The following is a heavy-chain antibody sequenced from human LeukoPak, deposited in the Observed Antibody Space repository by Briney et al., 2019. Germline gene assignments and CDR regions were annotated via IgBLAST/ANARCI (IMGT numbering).Heavy chain of an antibody. D-gene: IGHD2-2*01. CDR1: GFTFSSYA. CDR2: ISYDGSNK. J-gene: IGHJ4*02. CDR3: ARDPVRYCSSTSCYAFDY. Sequence: PGRSLRLSCAASGFTFSSYAMHWVRQAPGKGLEWVAVISYDGSNKYYADSVKGRFTISRDNSKNTLYLQMNSLRAEDTAVYYCARDPVRYCSSTSCYAFDYWAREPWSPSPQ. V-gene: IGHV3-30*01.